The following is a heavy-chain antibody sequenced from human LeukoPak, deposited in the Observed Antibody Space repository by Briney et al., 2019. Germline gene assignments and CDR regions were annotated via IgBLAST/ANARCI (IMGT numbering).Heavy chain of an antibody. CDR2: INPSGGIT. D-gene: IGHD3-3*01. Sequence: ASVKVSCKASGYTFTSYYMHWVRQAPGQGLEWMGIINPSGGITSYAQKFQGRDTMTRVTSTSTVYMELSSLRSEDTAVYYCARALSGYDWFDPWGQGTLVTVSS. CDR1: GYTFTSYY. J-gene: IGHJ5*02. CDR3: ARALSGYDWFDP. V-gene: IGHV1-46*01.